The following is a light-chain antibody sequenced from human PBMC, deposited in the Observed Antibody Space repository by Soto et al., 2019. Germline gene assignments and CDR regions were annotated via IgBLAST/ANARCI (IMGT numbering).Light chain of an antibody. J-gene: IGKJ3*01. Sequence: DIQMTQSPSSLSASVGDRVTITCRASQDISHYLAWYQQKPGKVSKLLIYSASTLQSGVPSRYSGSGFGTDFTLTISSLQPEDVATYYCQNYNSFSQFTFGPGTKVDIK. CDR3: QNYNSFSQFT. CDR2: SAS. CDR1: QDISHY. V-gene: IGKV1-27*01.